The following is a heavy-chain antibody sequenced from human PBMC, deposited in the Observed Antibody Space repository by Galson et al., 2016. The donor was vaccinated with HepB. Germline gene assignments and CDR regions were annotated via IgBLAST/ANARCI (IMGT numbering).Heavy chain of an antibody. CDR1: GFTFSNHG. CDR2: ISSDSSDI. D-gene: IGHD2-15*01. Sequence: SLRLSCAASGFTFSNHGMHWVRQAPGKGLDWVSYISSDSSDIYYADSVRGRFTISRDNAKNTLFLQMNSLRAEDTAVYYCARDRVEFCSGSSCQRGGMDVGGRGTTVTVSS. V-gene: IGHV3-48*01. CDR3: ARDRVEFCSGSSCQRGGMDV. J-gene: IGHJ6*02.